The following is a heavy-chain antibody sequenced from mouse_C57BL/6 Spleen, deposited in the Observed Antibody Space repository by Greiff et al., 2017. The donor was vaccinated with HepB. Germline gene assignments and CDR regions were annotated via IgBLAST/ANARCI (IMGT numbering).Heavy chain of an antibody. J-gene: IGHJ2*01. CDR2: IHPNSGST. Sequence: QVQLQQPGAELVKPGASVKLSCKASGYTFTSYWMHWVKQRPGQGLEWIGMIHPNSGSTNYNEKFKSKATLTVDKSSSTAYMQLSSLTSADSAVYYCARNEPITTVGYFAYWGQGTTLTVSS. CDR3: ARNEPITTVGYFAY. D-gene: IGHD1-1*01. CDR1: GYTFTSYW. V-gene: IGHV1-64*01.